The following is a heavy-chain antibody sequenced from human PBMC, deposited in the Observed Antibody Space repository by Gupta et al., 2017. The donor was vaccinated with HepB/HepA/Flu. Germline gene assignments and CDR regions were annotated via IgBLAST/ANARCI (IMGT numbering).Heavy chain of an antibody. J-gene: IGHJ4*02. CDR2: INEDGSLQ. D-gene: IGHD1-26*01. Sequence: EVQLVESGGALVQPGGSLRLYCAASGFSFSSQWMNWVRKAPGRGLEWVANINEDGSLQRLVDSVKGRFTISRDNANNSLYLRMNSLTAEDTAVYYCVRSGDYWGQGTLVTVSS. CDR3: VRSGDY. V-gene: IGHV3-7*01. CDR1: GFSFSSQW.